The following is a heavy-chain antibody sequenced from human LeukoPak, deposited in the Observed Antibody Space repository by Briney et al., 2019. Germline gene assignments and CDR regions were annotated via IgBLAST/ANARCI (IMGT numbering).Heavy chain of an antibody. D-gene: IGHD3-22*01. J-gene: IGHJ4*02. CDR3: ARDQPQYYDSSGYDV. CDR2: INPNSGGT. Sequence: ASVKVSCKASGYTFTGYHMHWVRQAPGQGLEWMGWINPNSGGTNYAQKFQGRVTMTRDTSISTAYMELSRLRSDDTAVYYCARDQPQYYDSSGYDVWGQGTLVTVSS. V-gene: IGHV1-2*02. CDR1: GYTFTGYH.